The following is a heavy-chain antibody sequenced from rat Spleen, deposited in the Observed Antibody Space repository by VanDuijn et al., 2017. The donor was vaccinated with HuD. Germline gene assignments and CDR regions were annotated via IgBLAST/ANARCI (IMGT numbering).Heavy chain of an antibody. D-gene: IGHD1-4*01. V-gene: IGHV5-19*01. CDR2: ISVSGGSS. CDR1: GFTFSDYY. Sequence: EVQLVESGGGLVQPGRSLKLSCAASGFTFSDYYMHWIRQAPTKGLEWVASISVSGGSSYYRDSVKGRFTLSRDNAKSTLYLQMDSLRSEDTATYYCATAGTRISRFAYWGQGTLVTVSS. J-gene: IGHJ3*01. CDR3: ATAGTRISRFAY.